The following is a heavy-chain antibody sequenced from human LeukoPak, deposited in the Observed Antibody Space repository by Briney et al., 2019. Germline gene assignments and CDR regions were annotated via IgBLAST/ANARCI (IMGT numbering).Heavy chain of an antibody. Sequence: ASVKVSCKASGYTFTGYYMHWVRQAPGQGLEWMGWINPNSGGTNYAQKFQGWVTMTRDTSISTAYMELSRLRSDDTAVYYCARDTSMVRGVIIDYYYGMDVWGQGTTVTVSS. CDR2: INPNSGGT. CDR3: ARDTSMVRGVIIDYYYGMDV. J-gene: IGHJ6*02. CDR1: GYTFTGYY. D-gene: IGHD3-10*01. V-gene: IGHV1-2*04.